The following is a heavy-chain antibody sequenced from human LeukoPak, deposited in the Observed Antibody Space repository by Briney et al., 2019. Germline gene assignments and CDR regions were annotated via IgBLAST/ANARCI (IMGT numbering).Heavy chain of an antibody. J-gene: IGHJ4*02. CDR2: ISAYNGNT. CDR1: GYTLTSYG. D-gene: IGHD3-16*02. V-gene: IGHV1-18*01. CDR3: ARDFDMITFGGVIVPYYFDY. Sequence: ASVKVSCKASGYTLTSYGISWVRQAPGQGLEWMGWISAYNGNTNYAQKLQGRVTMTTDTSTSTAYMELRSLRSDDTAVYYCARDFDMITFGGVIVPYYFDYWGQGTLVTVSS.